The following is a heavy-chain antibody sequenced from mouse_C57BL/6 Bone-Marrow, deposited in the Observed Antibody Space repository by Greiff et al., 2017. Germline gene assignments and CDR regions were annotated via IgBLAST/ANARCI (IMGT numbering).Heavy chain of an antibody. D-gene: IGHD1-1*01. Sequence: EVQVVESGGGLVKPGGSLKLSCAASGFTFSSYAMSWVRQTPEKRLEWVATISDGGSYTYYPDNVKGRFTISRDNAKNNLYLQMSHLKSEDTAMYYCASVYWDYWGQGTTLTVSS. V-gene: IGHV5-4*01. CDR3: ASVYWDY. CDR1: GFTFSSYA. J-gene: IGHJ2*01. CDR2: ISDGGSYT.